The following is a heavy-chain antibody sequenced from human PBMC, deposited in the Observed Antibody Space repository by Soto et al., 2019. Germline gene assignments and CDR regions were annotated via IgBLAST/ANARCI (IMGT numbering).Heavy chain of an antibody. CDR3: ARFLSRGGWYLGNYYFEY. CDR2: IYYSGST. Sequence: SETLSLTCTVSGGSISSYYWSWIRQPPGKGLEWIGYIYYSGSTNYNPSLKSRVTISVDTSKNQFSLKLSSVTAADTAVFYCARFLSRGGWYLGNYYFEYWGQGTLVPVSS. CDR1: GGSISSYY. J-gene: IGHJ4*02. V-gene: IGHV4-59*08. D-gene: IGHD6-19*01.